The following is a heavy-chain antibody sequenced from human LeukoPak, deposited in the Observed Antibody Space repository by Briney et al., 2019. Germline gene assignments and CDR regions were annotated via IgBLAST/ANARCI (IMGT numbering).Heavy chain of an antibody. J-gene: IGHJ4*02. CDR1: GYTFTSYY. Sequence: ASVKVSCKASGYTFTSYYVHLVREAPGQGLEWMGIINPSGGSTTYAQKFQGRVTMTRDTSTSTLYMELSSLRSEDTAVCYCARGAASGGRRLDYWGQGALVTVSS. V-gene: IGHV1-46*01. CDR3: ARGAASGGRRLDY. CDR2: INPSGGST. D-gene: IGHD1-14*01.